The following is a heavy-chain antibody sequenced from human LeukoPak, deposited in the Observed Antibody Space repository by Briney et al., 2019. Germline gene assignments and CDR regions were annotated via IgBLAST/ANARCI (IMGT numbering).Heavy chain of an antibody. D-gene: IGHD3-16*01. J-gene: IGHJ4*02. Sequence: SETLSLTCTVSGGSISSSSYYWGWIRQPPGKGLEWIGSIYYSGSTYYNPSLKSRVTISVDTSKNQFSLKLSSVTAADTAVYYCARHVTPAAYSPQEHWGQGTLVTVSS. CDR2: IYYSGST. CDR3: ARHVTPAAYSPQEH. V-gene: IGHV4-39*01. CDR1: GGSISSSSYY.